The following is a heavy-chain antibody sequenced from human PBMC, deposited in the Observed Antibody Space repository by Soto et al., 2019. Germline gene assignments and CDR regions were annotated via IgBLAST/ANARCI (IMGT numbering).Heavy chain of an antibody. Sequence: ASVKVSCKASGYTFTSYGISWVRQAPGQGLEWMGRISSYNGNTNYAQKLQGRVTMTTDTSTSTAYMELRSLRSDDTAVYYCARDKGDYYGSGSYYNHYYYYYGMDVWGQGTTVTVSS. CDR2: ISSYNGNT. D-gene: IGHD3-10*01. J-gene: IGHJ6*02. CDR3: ARDKGDYYGSGSYYNHYYYYYGMDV. V-gene: IGHV1-18*01. CDR1: GYTFTSYG.